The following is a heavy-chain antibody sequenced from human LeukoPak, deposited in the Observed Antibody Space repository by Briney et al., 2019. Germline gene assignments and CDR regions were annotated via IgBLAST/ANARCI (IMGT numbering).Heavy chain of an antibody. CDR3: ARSSYSGTYAGGY. CDR2: IYYGGST. CDR1: GGSISSYY. J-gene: IGHJ4*02. V-gene: IGHV4-59*01. Sequence: SETLSLTCTVSGGSISSYYWSWIRQPPGKGLEWIGYIYYGGSTYHNPSLNSRVAISMDTSTNQFSLTLRSVTAADTAVYYCARSSYSGTYAGGYWGQGSLVTGSS. D-gene: IGHD1-26*01.